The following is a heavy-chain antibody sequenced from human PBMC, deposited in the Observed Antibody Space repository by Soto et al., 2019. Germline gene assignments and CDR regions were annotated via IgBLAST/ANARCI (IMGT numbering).Heavy chain of an antibody. V-gene: IGHV4-59*01. CDR1: GGSINGYY. Sequence: QERLQESGPGLVKPSETLSLTCSVSGGSINGYYWNWIRQPPGKGLEWLGNVYFSGSTHYNPSLEARLTISVDTSKKQISLKLRSVTAADTAVYYCERQEAVPGTPFDSWGQGTLVSVSS. D-gene: IGHD6-19*01. CDR3: ERQEAVPGTPFDS. CDR2: VYFSGST. J-gene: IGHJ4*02.